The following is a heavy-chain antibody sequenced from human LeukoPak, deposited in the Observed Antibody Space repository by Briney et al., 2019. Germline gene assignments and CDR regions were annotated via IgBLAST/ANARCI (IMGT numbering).Heavy chain of an antibody. J-gene: IGHJ5*02. V-gene: IGHV4-31*03. CDR3: AREGAAAGFNWFDP. Sequence: SETLSLTCTVSGGSISSGGYYWSWIRQHPGKGLEWIGYIYYSGSTYYNPSLKSRVTISVDTSKNQFSLKLSSVTAADTAVYYCAREGAAAGFNWFDPCGQGTLVTVSS. CDR2: IYYSGST. CDR1: GGSISSGGYY. D-gene: IGHD6-13*01.